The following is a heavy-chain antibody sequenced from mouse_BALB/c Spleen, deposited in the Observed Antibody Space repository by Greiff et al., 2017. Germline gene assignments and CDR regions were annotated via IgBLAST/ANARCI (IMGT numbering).Heavy chain of an antibody. D-gene: IGHD1-1*01. V-gene: IGHV1-14*01. Sequence: QLQQSGPELVKPGASVKMSCKASGYTFTSYVMHWVKQKPGQGLEWIGYINPYNDGTKYNEKFKGKATLTSDKSSSTAYMELSSLTSEDSAVYYCARGGYYGSSYDAMDYWGQGTSVTVSS. CDR3: ARGGYYGSSYDAMDY. CDR1: GYTFTSYV. CDR2: INPYNDGT. J-gene: IGHJ4*01.